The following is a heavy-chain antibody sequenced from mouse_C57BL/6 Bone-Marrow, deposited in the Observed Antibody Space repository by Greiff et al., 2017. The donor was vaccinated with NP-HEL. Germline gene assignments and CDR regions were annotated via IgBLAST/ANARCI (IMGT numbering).Heavy chain of an antibody. V-gene: IGHV1-55*01. CDR3: ARRSSGYGFAY. Sequence: QVQLQQPGAELVKPGASVKMSCKASGYTFASYWITWVKQRPGQGLEWIGDIYPGSGSTNYNEKFKSKATLTVDTSSSPAYMQLSSLTSEDSAVYYCARRSSGYGFAYWGQGTLVTVSA. J-gene: IGHJ3*01. CDR2: IYPGSGST. CDR1: GYTFASYW. D-gene: IGHD3-2*02.